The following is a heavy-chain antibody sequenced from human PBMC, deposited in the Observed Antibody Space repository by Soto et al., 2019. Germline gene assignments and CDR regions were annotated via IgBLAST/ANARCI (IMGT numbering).Heavy chain of an antibody. V-gene: IGHV3-21*01. D-gene: IGHD3-16*01. CDR1: GFTFSSYS. CDR3: ARESTGMGEPILDY. J-gene: IGHJ4*02. Sequence: EVQLVESGGGLVKPGGSLRLSCAASGFTFSSYSMNWVRQAPGKGLEWVSSISSSSSYIYYADSVKGRFTISRDNAKNSLYLQMNSLRPEDTAVYYCARESTGMGEPILDYWGQGTLVTVSS. CDR2: ISSSSSYI.